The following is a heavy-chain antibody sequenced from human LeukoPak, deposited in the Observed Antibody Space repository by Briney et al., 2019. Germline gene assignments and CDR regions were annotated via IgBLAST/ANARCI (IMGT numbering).Heavy chain of an antibody. Sequence: SETLSLTCTVSGGSISSSGFYWGWVRQPPGKGLEWIGNVFYTGSTYDNPSLKSRVTISVDTSKNQFSLKLTSVTAADTAVYYCARRSGGLGGDFDYWGQGTLVTVSS. J-gene: IGHJ4*02. V-gene: IGHV4-39*01. D-gene: IGHD4-23*01. CDR1: GGSISSSGFY. CDR3: ARRSGGLGGDFDY. CDR2: VFYTGST.